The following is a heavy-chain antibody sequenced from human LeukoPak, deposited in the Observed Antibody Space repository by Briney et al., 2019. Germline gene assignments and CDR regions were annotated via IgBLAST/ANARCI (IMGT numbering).Heavy chain of an antibody. J-gene: IGHJ6*03. V-gene: IGHV3-23*01. D-gene: IGHD6-19*01. Sequence: GGSLRLSCAASGFTFSSYAMNWVRQAPGKGLEWVSGISGSGGATYYADSVKGRFTISRDNAKNSLYLQMNSLRAEDTAVYYCARYEDSSGWYSVRYYYYMDVWGKGTTVTISS. CDR2: ISGSGGAT. CDR1: GFTFSSYA. CDR3: ARYEDSSGWYSVRYYYYMDV.